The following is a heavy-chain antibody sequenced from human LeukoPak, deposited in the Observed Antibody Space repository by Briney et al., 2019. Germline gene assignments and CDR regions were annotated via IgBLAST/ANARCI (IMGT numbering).Heavy chain of an antibody. CDR3: AKDSRDIVVTGYFDY. CDR1: GFTFSTYS. Sequence: GGSLRLSCAASGFTFSTYSMTWVRQAPGKGLEWLSYISSTSRTIYYADSVRGRFTISRDNAKNSLYLQINSLRAEDTAVYYCAKDSRDIVVTGYFDYWGQGTLVTVSS. J-gene: IGHJ4*02. CDR2: ISSTSRTI. V-gene: IGHV3-48*01. D-gene: IGHD5-12*01.